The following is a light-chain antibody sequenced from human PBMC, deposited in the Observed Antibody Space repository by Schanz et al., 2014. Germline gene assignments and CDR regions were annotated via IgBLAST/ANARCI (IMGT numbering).Light chain of an antibody. Sequence: EIVMTQSPATLSVSPGERGTLSCRASQTVSNNLAWYQQKPGQTPRLLINGASFRATGIPDRFSGSGSGTDFTLTISRLEPEDFAMYYCQQYGGSYTFGQGTKLEIK. V-gene: IGKV3-20*01. CDR1: QTVSNN. CDR3: QQYGGSYT. CDR2: GAS. J-gene: IGKJ2*01.